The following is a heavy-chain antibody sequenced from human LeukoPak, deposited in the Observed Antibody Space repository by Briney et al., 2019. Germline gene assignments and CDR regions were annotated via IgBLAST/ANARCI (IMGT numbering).Heavy chain of an antibody. Sequence: GGSLRLSCAASGFTFSSYSMNWVRQAPGKGLEWVSSISSSSSYIYYADSVRGRFTMSRDNAKNSLYRQMNSLRAEDTAVYYCARVLEAASFDYWGQGTPVTVSS. CDR1: GFTFSSYS. D-gene: IGHD6-13*01. V-gene: IGHV3-21*01. J-gene: IGHJ4*02. CDR2: ISSSSSYI. CDR3: ARVLEAASFDY.